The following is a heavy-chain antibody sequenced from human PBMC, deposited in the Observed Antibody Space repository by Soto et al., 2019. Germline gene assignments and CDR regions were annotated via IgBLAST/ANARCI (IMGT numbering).Heavy chain of an antibody. V-gene: IGHV3-73*02. CDR3: TSHSPEDMIRK. Sequence: EVQLVESGGGLVQPGGSLKLSCAASGFTFSGSAVHWVRQASGKGLEWVGCIRNKANSYATAYAASLKGRFMISRDDSKNTAYLQMNSLKTEDTAVYYCTSHSPEDMIRKWGQGTLVTVSS. CDR2: IRNKANSYAT. D-gene: IGHD2-15*01. J-gene: IGHJ4*02. CDR1: GFTFSGSA.